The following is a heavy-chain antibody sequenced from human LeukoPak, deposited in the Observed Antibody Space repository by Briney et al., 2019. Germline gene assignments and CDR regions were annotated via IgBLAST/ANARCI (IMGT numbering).Heavy chain of an antibody. Sequence: SQTLSLTCTVSGGSISSGSYYWSWIRQPAGKGLEWIGRIYTSGSTNYNPSLKSRVTISVDTSKNQFSLKLSSVTAADTAVYYCARGGPDCYYYYMDVWGKGTTVTVSS. CDR1: GGSISSGSYY. CDR2: IYTSGST. CDR3: ARGGPDCYYYYMDV. J-gene: IGHJ6*03. V-gene: IGHV4-61*02.